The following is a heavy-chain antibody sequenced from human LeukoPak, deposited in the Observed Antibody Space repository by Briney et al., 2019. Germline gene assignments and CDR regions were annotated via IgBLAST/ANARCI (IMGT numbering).Heavy chain of an antibody. J-gene: IGHJ4*02. CDR3: ARESGEYCTNGVCYTPDY. Sequence: GGFLRLSCAASGFTFSSYEMNWVRQAPGKGLEWVSYISSSGSTIYYADSVKGRFTISRDNAKNSLYLQMNSLRAEDTAVYYCARESGEYCTNGVCYTPDYWGQGTLVTVSS. D-gene: IGHD2-8*01. CDR1: GFTFSSYE. V-gene: IGHV3-48*03. CDR2: ISSSGSTI.